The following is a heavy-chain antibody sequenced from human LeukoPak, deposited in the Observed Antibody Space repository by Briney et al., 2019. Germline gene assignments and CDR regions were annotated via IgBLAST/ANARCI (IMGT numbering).Heavy chain of an antibody. V-gene: IGHV4-39*01. CDR3: ARRPSPPDAFDI. CDR2: LYYSGSI. J-gene: IGHJ3*02. CDR1: GFTFSSYA. Sequence: GSLRLSCAASGFTFSSYAMSWVRQPPGKGLEWIGSLYYSGSIYYNPSLKSRFTISVDMSKNQFSLRLSSVTAADTAVYYCARRPSPPDAFDIWGQGTKVTVS.